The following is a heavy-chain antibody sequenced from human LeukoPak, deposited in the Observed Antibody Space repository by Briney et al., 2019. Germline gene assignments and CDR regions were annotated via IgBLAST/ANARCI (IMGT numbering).Heavy chain of an antibody. CDR3: AKVEGGWTAAGPNFDY. Sequence: GGSLRLSCAASGFTFNSYAMSWVRQAPGKGLEWVSGISDSGGGTFYADSVKGRFTISRDSSKNTLYLQMNSLRAEDTAVYYCAKVEGGWTAAGPNFDYWGQGTLVTVSS. D-gene: IGHD6-13*01. CDR1: GFTFNSYA. J-gene: IGHJ4*02. CDR2: ISDSGGGT. V-gene: IGHV3-23*01.